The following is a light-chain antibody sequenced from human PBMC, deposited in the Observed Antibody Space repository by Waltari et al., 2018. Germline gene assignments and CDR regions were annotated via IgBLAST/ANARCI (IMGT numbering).Light chain of an antibody. CDR2: DAL. CDR1: QSISTY. J-gene: IGKJ1*01. CDR3: QQSFSSPWT. V-gene: IGKV3-11*01. Sequence: EIVLTQSPATLSLSPGERATLSCRASQSISTYLAWYQQKPGQAPRLLIYDALNRATDIPARFSGSGSGTDFTLTISSLQPEDFTTYCCQQSFSSPWTFGPGTQV.